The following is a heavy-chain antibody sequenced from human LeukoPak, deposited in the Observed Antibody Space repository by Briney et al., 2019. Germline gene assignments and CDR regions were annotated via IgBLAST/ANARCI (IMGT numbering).Heavy chain of an antibody. V-gene: IGHV3-23*01. D-gene: IGHD1-7*01. CDR2: IRDSGDNT. CDR3: AKRQIGQGTDG. J-gene: IGHJ4*02. CDR1: GFTVSSYA. Sequence: GGSLRLSCAASGFTVSSYAMTWVRQAPGKGLEWVSSIRDSGDNTYYADSVKGRFTISRDKSKNTLYLQMNSLRAEDTATYYCAKRQIGQGTDGWGQGTLVTVST.